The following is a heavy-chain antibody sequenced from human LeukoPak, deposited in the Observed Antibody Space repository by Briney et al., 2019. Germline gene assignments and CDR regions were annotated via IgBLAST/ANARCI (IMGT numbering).Heavy chain of an antibody. CDR2: IYYSGST. Sequence: SETLSLTCTVSGGPISSYYWSWIRQPPGKGLEWIGYIYYSGSTNYNPSLKSRVTISVDTSKNQFSLKLSSVTAADTAVYYCARDDIAAAGFDYWGQGTLVTVSS. V-gene: IGHV4-59*12. D-gene: IGHD6-13*01. J-gene: IGHJ4*02. CDR1: GGPISSYY. CDR3: ARDDIAAAGFDY.